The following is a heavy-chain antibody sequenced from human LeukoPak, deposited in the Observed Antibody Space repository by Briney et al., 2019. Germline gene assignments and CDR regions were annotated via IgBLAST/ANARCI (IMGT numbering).Heavy chain of an antibody. V-gene: IGHV4-30-4*01. J-gene: IGHJ3*02. CDR1: GGSISSGDYY. Sequence: PSETLSLTCTVSGGSISSGDYYWSWIRQPPGKGLEWIGYIYYSGSTYYNPSFKSRVTISVDTSKNQFSLKLSSVTAADTAVYYCARGSSDCGGDCYGAFDIWGQGTMVTVSS. CDR2: IYYSGST. D-gene: IGHD2-21*02. CDR3: ARGSSDCGGDCYGAFDI.